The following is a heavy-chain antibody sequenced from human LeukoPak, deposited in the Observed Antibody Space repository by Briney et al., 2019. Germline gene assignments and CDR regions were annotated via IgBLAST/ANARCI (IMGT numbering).Heavy chain of an antibody. V-gene: IGHV4-59*01. J-gene: IGHJ4*02. CDR1: GGSISSYY. CDR2: IYYSGST. CDR3: ARGIRPRSGFDY. D-gene: IGHD1-1*01. Sequence: SETLSLTCTVSGGSISSYYWSWIRQPPGKGLEWIGYIYYSGSTNYNPSLKSRVTISVDTSKNQFSLKLSSVTAADTAVYYWARGIRPRSGFDYWGQGTLVTVSS.